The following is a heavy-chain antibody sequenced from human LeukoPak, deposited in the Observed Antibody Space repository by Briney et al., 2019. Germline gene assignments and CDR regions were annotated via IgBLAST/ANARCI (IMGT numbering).Heavy chain of an antibody. CDR1: GFPFSSYA. J-gene: IGHJ4*02. V-gene: IGHV3-23*01. Sequence: GSLRLSCAASGFPFSSYAMTWVRPAPGKGLEWVSANSDRGNKYHADSVKGRFTISRDSSKNTLFLQMNRLRPEDAAVYYCAKAPVTTCRGAYCYPFDYWGQGTLVTVSS. CDR2: NSDRGNK. D-gene: IGHD2-21*01. CDR3: AKAPVTTCRGAYCYPFDY.